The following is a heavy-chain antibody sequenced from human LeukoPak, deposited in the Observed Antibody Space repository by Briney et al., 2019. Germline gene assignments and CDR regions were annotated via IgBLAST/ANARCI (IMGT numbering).Heavy chain of an antibody. CDR1: GLTFSSYC. J-gene: IGHJ4*02. V-gene: IGHV3-21*01. CDR3: ARVGYSSSSGY. D-gene: IGHD6-6*01. Sequence: GGSLRLFCAVCGLTFSSYCMIWVRQAPGKGLEWVSSTSSSSSYIYYADSVKGRFTISRDNAKNSLYLHMNSLRAEDAAVYYCARVGYSSSSGYWGEGTLVTVSS. CDR2: TSSSSSYI.